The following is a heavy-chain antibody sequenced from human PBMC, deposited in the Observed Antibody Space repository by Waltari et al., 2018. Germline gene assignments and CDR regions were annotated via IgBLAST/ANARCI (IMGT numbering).Heavy chain of an antibody. J-gene: IGHJ4*02. V-gene: IGHV3-23*01. CDR3: ARWSVSGSYYDS. CDR2: ISRDGGAT. CDR1: GFSFSNYG. Sequence: EVQLLESGETLLQPGGSLRLSCTASGFSFSNYGLTWVRQAPGKGLEWGSAISRDGGATFYGGAVRGRSTISRDNSKNTVYLEINSLRVDDTAKYYCARWSVSGSYYDSWGQGILVAVSS. D-gene: IGHD3-10*01.